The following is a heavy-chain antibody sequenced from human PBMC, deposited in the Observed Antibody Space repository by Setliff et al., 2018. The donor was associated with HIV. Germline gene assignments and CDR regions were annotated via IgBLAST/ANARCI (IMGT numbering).Heavy chain of an antibody. Sequence: KTSETLSLTCTVSGGSIGGGDYYWTWIRQPPGKGLDWIGYIYYSGSTYYNPSLKSRLTISVDTSKNQFSLKLSSVTAADTAVYYCARSRGYSGYDYDYWGQGTLVTVSS. D-gene: IGHD5-12*01. CDR1: GGSIGGGDYY. V-gene: IGHV4-30-4*08. CDR3: ARSRGYSGYDYDY. CDR2: IYYSGST. J-gene: IGHJ4*02.